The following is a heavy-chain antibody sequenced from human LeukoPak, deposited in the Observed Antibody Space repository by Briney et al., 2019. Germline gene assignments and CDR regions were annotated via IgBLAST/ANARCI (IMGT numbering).Heavy chain of an antibody. V-gene: IGHV4-61*02. CDR2: IYTSGST. D-gene: IGHD6-13*01. CDR3: ARGTGLRQQLVPEGEGAEYFQH. CDR1: GGSISSGSYY. J-gene: IGHJ1*01. Sequence: SETLSLTCTVSGGSISSGSYYWSWIRQPAGKGLEWIGRIYTSGSTNYNPSLKSRVTISVDTSKNQFSLKLSSVTAADTAVYYCARGTGLRQQLVPEGEGAEYFQHWGQGTLVTVSS.